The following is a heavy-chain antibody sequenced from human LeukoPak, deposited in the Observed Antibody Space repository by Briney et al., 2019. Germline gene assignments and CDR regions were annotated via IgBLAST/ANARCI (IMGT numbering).Heavy chain of an antibody. D-gene: IGHD6-6*01. V-gene: IGHV3-30*03. CDR1: GFTFSSYG. J-gene: IGHJ4*02. CDR3: ATGVREAARLDY. Sequence: PGGSLRLSCAASGFTFSSYGMHWVRQAPGKGLEWVAVISYDGSNKYYADSVKGRFTISRDNSKNKMYLQMNSLRAEDTAVYYGATGVREAARLDYWGQGTLVTVSS. CDR2: ISYDGSNK.